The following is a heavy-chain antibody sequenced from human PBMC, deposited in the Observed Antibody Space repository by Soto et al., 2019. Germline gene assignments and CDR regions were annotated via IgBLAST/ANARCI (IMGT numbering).Heavy chain of an antibody. CDR2: IYYSGST. CDR3: AHEMEWMLQIFDP. Sequence: QLQLQESGPGLVKPSETLTLICTVSGGSISSSSNYWGWIRQPPGKGLEWIGSIYYSGSTYYNPSLKSRVTISVDTFKNQFSLNLNSVTAADTAVYYCAHEMEWMLQIFDPWGQGTLVTVSS. J-gene: IGHJ5*02. V-gene: IGHV4-39*01. D-gene: IGHD3-3*01. CDR1: GGSISSSSNY.